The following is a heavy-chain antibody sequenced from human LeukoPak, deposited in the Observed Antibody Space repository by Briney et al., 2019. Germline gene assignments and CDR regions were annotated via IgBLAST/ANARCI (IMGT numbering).Heavy chain of an antibody. Sequence: ASVKVSCKASGFTFPSTAVQWVRQARGQRLEWIGWILVGSGNTNYAQMFQERVTLTWDVSTSTAYMVLSSLRSEDTAIYYCASDPPYTSSSAWWGQGTLVTVSS. CDR3: ASDPPYTSSSAW. D-gene: IGHD2-2*01. V-gene: IGHV1-58*01. CDR1: GFTFPSTA. J-gene: IGHJ4*02. CDR2: ILVGSGNT.